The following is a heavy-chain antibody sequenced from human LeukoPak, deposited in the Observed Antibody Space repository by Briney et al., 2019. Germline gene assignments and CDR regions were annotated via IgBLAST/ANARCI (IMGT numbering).Heavy chain of an antibody. J-gene: IGHJ4*02. CDR3: AKKPPGTYPFDY. V-gene: IGHV3-23*01. Sequence: PGGSLRLSCAASGFTFGSSAMNWVRQVPGKGLEWVSASGTAGDTYYADSVKGRFTISRDDSKNTLYLQMTSLRAEDTAVYYCAKKPPGTYPFDYWGQGTLVPVSP. CDR2: SGTAGDT. D-gene: IGHD1-14*01. CDR1: GFTFGSSA.